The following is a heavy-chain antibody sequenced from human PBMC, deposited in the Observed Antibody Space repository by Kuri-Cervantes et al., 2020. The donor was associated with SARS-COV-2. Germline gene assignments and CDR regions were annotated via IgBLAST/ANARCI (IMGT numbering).Heavy chain of an antibody. CDR2: IYERGDT. CDR3: ARHYAFDNFHK. Sequence: SETLSLTCTVSGASISSSTYYWGWIRQSPGKGLEWIGSIYERGDTYYSSSLKSRLTLSVDTSSNQFYLRLPSVTAADTAIYYCARHYAFDNFHKWGQGTRVTVSS. J-gene: IGHJ4*02. D-gene: IGHD1-1*01. V-gene: IGHV4-39*01. CDR1: GASISSSTYY.